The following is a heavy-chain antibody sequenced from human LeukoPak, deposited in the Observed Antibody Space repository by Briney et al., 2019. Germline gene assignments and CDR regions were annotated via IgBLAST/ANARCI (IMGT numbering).Heavy chain of an antibody. J-gene: IGHJ5*02. V-gene: IGHV1-46*01. D-gene: IGHD3-10*01. CDR3: ARDLGLRGVTNWFDP. Sequence: ASVKVSCKTSAYTFTTYLLHRVRQAPGQGLEWMGLIDPSGGNTGYAQKFQGRVIMTRDTSTSTVYMELSSLRSEDTAIYYCARDLGLRGVTNWFDPWGQGTQVTVSS. CDR2: IDPSGGNT. CDR1: AYTFTTYL.